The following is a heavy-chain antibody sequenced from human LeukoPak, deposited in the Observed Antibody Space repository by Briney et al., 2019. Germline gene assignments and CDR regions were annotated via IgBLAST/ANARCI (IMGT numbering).Heavy chain of an antibody. V-gene: IGHV4-31*03. J-gene: IGHJ3*02. D-gene: IGHD6-6*01. Sequence: PSETLSLTCTVSGGSISSGGYYWSWIRQHPGKGLEWIGYIYYSGSTYYNPSLKSRVTMSLDTSKDQFSLKLSSVTAADTAVYYCARRISTSIQRGFDIWGQGTMVTVSS. CDR1: GGSISSGGYY. CDR2: IYYSGST. CDR3: ARRISTSIQRGFDI.